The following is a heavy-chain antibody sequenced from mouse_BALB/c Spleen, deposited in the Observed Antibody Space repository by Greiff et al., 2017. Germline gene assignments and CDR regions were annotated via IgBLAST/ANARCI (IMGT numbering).Heavy chain of an antibody. D-gene: IGHD1-1*01. V-gene: IGHV1-54*01. CDR1: GYAFTNYL. Sequence: VKLMESGAELVRPGTSVKVSCKASGYAFTNYLIEWVKQRPGQGLEWIGVINPGSGGTNYNEKFKGKATLTADKSSSTAYMQLSSLTSDDSAVYFCARRDYGSSYDAMDYWGQGTSVTVSS. CDR3: ARRDYGSSYDAMDY. J-gene: IGHJ4*01. CDR2: INPGSGGT.